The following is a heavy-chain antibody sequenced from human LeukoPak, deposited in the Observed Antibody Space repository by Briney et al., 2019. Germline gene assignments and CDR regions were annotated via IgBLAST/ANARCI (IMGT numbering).Heavy chain of an antibody. CDR2: TNSDGSST. CDR3: TRGGGGNSFGQSDS. V-gene: IGHV3-74*01. D-gene: IGHD5-18*01. CDR1: GFTFSSYW. J-gene: IGHJ4*02. Sequence: GGSLRLSCAASGFTFSSYWIHWVRQAPGKGLVWVSRTNSDGSSTSYAASVKGRFTISRDNVKNTVYLQMNSLRAEDTAVYYCTRGGGGNSFGQSDSWGQGTLVTVSS.